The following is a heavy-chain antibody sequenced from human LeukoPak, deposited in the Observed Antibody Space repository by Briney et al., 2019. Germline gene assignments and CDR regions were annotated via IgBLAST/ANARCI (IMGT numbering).Heavy chain of an antibody. J-gene: IGHJ3*02. CDR2: ISGSGGST. CDR3: AKGLAAAGLPPDAFDI. D-gene: IGHD6-13*01. V-gene: IGHV3-23*01. Sequence: PGGSLRLSCAASGFTFSSYAMSWVRQAPGKGLEWVSAISGSGGSTYYADSVKGRFTISRDNSKNTLYLQMNSLRVEDTAVYYCAKGLAAAGLPPDAFDIWGQGTMVTVSS. CDR1: GFTFSSYA.